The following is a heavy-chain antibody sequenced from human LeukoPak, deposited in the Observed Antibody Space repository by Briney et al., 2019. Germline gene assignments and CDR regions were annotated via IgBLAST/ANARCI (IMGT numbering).Heavy chain of an antibody. CDR1: GGSISGYY. Sequence: SETLSLTCTVSGGSISGYYWSWIRQPPGKGLEWIGYIYYSGSTNYNPSLKSRVTISVDTSKNQFSLKMRSVTAADTAVYYCARGYGCSSWYDYWGQGTLVTVSS. V-gene: IGHV4-59*08. J-gene: IGHJ4*02. CDR3: ARGYGCSSWYDY. CDR2: IYYSGST. D-gene: IGHD6-13*01.